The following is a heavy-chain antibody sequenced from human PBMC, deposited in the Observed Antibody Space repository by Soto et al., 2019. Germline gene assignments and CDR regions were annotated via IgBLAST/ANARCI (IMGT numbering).Heavy chain of an antibody. CDR1: GFTFSSYW. V-gene: IGHV3-7*01. CDR3: ARDDDRAYCSGGSCYATRWHYYYYGMDV. CDR2: IKQDGSEK. J-gene: IGHJ6*02. D-gene: IGHD2-15*01. Sequence: LRLSCAASGFTFSSYWMSWVRQAPGKGLEWVANIKQDGSEKYYVDSVKGRFTISRDNAKNSLYLQMNSLRAEDTAVYYCARDDDRAYCSGGSCYATRWHYYYYGMDVWGQGTTVTVSS.